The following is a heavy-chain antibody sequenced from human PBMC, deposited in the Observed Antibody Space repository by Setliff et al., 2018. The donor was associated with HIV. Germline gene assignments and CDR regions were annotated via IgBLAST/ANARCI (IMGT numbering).Heavy chain of an antibody. CDR1: GIPIDRVYS. CDR3: ARDQSDYNVLTGFGDFDY. Sequence: PSETLSLTCGVSGIPIDRVYSWAWIRQPPGKGLEWIGTISHSGSTHYNSPLQGRISISIDTSKNQFSLTLTSVTAADTAMYYCARDQSDYNVLTGFGDFDYWGHGTLVTAP. CDR2: ISHSGST. J-gene: IGHJ4*01. D-gene: IGHD3-9*01. V-gene: IGHV4-38-2*02.